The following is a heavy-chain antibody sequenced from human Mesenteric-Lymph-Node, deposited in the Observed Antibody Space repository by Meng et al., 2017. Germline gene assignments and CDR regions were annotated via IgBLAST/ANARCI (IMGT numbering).Heavy chain of an antibody. J-gene: IGHJ3*02. CDR3: ARLIVVVIGDAFDI. CDR2: ISWNSGTI. D-gene: IGHD3-22*01. V-gene: IGHV3-9*01. Sequence: GGSLRLSCAASGFTFDDYAMHWVRQAPGKGLEWVSGISWNSGTIGYADSVKGRFTISRDNAKNSLYLQMNSLRAEDTALYYCARLIVVVIGDAFDIWGQGTMVTV. CDR1: GFTFDDYA.